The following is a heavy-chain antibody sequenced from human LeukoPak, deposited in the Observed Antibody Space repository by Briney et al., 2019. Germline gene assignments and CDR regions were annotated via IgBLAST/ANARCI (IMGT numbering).Heavy chain of an antibody. CDR3: ATDPLPAAGDFDY. CDR1: GYTLTELS. D-gene: IGHD2-2*01. V-gene: IGHV1-24*01. J-gene: IGHJ4*02. CDR2: FDPEDGET. Sequence: GASVKVSCKVSGYTLTELSMHWVRQAPGKGIEWMGGFDPEDGETIYAQKFQGRVTMAEDTSTDTAYMELSSLRSEDTAVYYCATDPLPAAGDFDYWGQGTLVTVSS.